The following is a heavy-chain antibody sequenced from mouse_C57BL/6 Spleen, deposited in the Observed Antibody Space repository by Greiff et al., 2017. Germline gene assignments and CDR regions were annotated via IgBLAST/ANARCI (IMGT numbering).Heavy chain of an antibody. V-gene: IGHV1-59*01. J-gene: IGHJ4*01. CDR1: GYTFTSYW. CDR3: ASPYYGYDRSMDY. D-gene: IGHD2-9*01. CDR2: IDPSDSYT. Sequence: QVQLQQPGAELVRPGTSVKLSCKASGYTFTSYWMHWVKQRPGQGLEWIGVIDPSDSYTNYNQKFKGKATLTVDTSSSTAYMQLSSLTSEDSAVYYCASPYYGYDRSMDYWGQGTSVTVSS.